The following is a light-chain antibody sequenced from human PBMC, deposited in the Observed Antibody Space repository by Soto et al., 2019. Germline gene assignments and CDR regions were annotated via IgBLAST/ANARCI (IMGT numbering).Light chain of an antibody. CDR3: QTWGTGIQPVV. CDR2: LNSDGSH. J-gene: IGLJ2*01. V-gene: IGLV4-69*01. CDR1: SGHSSYA. Sequence: QLVLTQSPSASASLGASVKLTCTLSSGHSSYAIAWHQQQPEKGPRYLMKLNSDGSHSKGDGIPDRFSGSSSGAERYLTISSLQSEDEADYYCQTWGTGIQPVVFGGGTKVTVL.